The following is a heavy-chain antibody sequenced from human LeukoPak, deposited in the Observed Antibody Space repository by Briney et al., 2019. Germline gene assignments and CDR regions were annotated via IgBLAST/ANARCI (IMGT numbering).Heavy chain of an antibody. D-gene: IGHD3-10*01. CDR3: AKLGYIWFGELSRTYFDY. CDR2: ISSSSSTI. CDR1: GFTFSSYS. V-gene: IGHV3-48*01. Sequence: GGSLRLSCAASGFTFSSYSMNWVRQAPGKGLEWVSYISSSSSTIYYADSVKGRFTISRDNSKNTLYLQMNSLRAEDTAVYYCAKLGYIWFGELSRTYFDYWGQGTLVTVSS. J-gene: IGHJ4*02.